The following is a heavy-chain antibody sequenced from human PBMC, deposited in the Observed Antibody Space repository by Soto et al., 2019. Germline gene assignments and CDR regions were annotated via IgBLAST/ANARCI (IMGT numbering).Heavy chain of an antibody. J-gene: IGHJ3*02. Sequence: GGSLRLSCAASGFTFSDYYMSWIRQAPGKGLEWVSYISSSSSYTNYADSVKGRFTISRDNAKNSLYLQMNSLRAEDTAVYYCARARTTSGAFDIWGQGTTVTVSS. CDR1: GFTFSDYY. CDR3: ARARTTSGAFDI. CDR2: ISSSSSYT. D-gene: IGHD4-17*01. V-gene: IGHV3-11*06.